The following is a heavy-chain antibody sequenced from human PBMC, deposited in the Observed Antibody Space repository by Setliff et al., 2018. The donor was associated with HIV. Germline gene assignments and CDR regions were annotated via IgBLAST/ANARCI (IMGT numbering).Heavy chain of an antibody. CDR3: ARGVSVVTYISGWYDRYYLDS. D-gene: IGHD6-19*01. CDR1: GGTFSNFA. J-gene: IGHJ4*02. Sequence: SVKVSCKASGGTFSNFAISWGRQVPGQGLEWMGEIIPMFGTTNYAQKFQGRVTITADESTTTVYMELSSLRSDDTAVYYCARGVSVVTYISGWYDRYYLDSWGQGTLVTVSS. V-gene: IGHV1-69*13. CDR2: IIPMFGTT.